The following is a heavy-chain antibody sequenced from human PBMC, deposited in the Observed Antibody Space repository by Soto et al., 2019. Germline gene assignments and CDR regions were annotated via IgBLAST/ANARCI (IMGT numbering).Heavy chain of an antibody. CDR2: VTGSGSST. CDR3: AKLAAAGLTYNWFDP. Sequence: GGSLRLSCVASGFTFSSYAMSWVRQPPGKGLEWVSAVTGSGSSTFYADSVKGRFIISRDNSKNTLYLQMNSLRAEDTAVYYCAKLAAAGLTYNWFDPWGQGT. D-gene: IGHD6-13*01. J-gene: IGHJ5*02. V-gene: IGHV3-23*01. CDR1: GFTFSSYA.